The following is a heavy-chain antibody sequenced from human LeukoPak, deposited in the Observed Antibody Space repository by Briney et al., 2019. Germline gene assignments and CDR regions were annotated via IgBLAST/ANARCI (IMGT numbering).Heavy chain of an antibody. J-gene: IGHJ4*02. CDR3: ASNDDYMAYFDY. CDR2: IYYSGST. D-gene: IGHD4-17*01. CDR1: GGSISSSSYY. Sequence: SETLSLTCTVSGGSISSSSYYWGWIRQPPGKGLEWIGSIYYSGSTYYNPSLKSRVTISVDTSKNQFSLKPSSVTAADTAVYYCASNDDYMAYFDYWGQGTLVTVSS. V-gene: IGHV4-39*01.